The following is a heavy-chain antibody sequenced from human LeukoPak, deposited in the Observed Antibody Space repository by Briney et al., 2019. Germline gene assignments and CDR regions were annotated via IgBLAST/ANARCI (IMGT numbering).Heavy chain of an antibody. CDR3: ARGRDSGSFIIDY. Sequence: GRSLRLSCAGSGFTFASYAVHWLRQAPGQRLEWVAFISSDGTTEHYRDSVKGRFTLSRDNSKNTVSLQMNSLGTEDTAVYYCARGRDSGSFIIDYWGQGTLVTVSS. CDR2: ISSDGTTE. V-gene: IGHV3-30-3*01. J-gene: IGHJ4*02. CDR1: GFTFASYA. D-gene: IGHD3-10*01.